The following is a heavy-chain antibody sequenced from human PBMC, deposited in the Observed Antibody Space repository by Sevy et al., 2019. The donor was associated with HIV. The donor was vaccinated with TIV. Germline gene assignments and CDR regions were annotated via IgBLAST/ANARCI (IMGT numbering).Heavy chain of an antibody. D-gene: IGHD3-3*01. CDR1: GGSISSYY. CDR2: IYYSGST. V-gene: IGHV4-59*08. Sequence: SETLSLTCTVSGGSISSYYWSWIRQPPGKGLEWIGYIYYSGSTNYNPSLKSRVTISVDTSKNQSTLKLSSVTVADTAVYYCARHSKHYDFWSDLNWFDPWGQGTLVTVSS. J-gene: IGHJ5*02. CDR3: ARHSKHYDFWSDLNWFDP.